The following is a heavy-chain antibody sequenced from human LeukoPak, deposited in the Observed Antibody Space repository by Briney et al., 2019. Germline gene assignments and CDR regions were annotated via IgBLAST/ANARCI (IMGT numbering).Heavy chain of an antibody. CDR1: GGSFSGYY. D-gene: IGHD6-13*01. Sequence: SETLSLTCAGYGGSFSGYYWSGIRQPPGKGLEWMGEINQRGRTNHHPSLKSRVTISVDTSQNQSSLTLSSVTAADTAVYYCARVGSSWKPLGYWGQGTLVTVSS. CDR3: ARVGSSWKPLGY. V-gene: IGHV4-34*01. J-gene: IGHJ4*02. CDR2: INQRGRT.